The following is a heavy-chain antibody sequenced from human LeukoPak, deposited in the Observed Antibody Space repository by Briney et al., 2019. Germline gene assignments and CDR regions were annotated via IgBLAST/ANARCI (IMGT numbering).Heavy chain of an antibody. V-gene: IGHV3-23*01. Sequence: PGGSLRLSCAASGFTVSSNYMSWVRQAPGKGLEWVSAISGSGGSTYYADSVKGRFTISRDNSKNTLYLQMNSLRAEDTAVYYCAKATDYYDSSGYYPFDYWGQGTLVTVSS. J-gene: IGHJ4*02. CDR3: AKATDYYDSSGYYPFDY. CDR1: GFTVSSNY. CDR2: ISGSGGST. D-gene: IGHD3-22*01.